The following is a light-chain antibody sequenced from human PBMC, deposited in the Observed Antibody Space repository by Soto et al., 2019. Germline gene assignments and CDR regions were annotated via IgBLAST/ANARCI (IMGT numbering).Light chain of an antibody. CDR3: GTWDDSLSAVV. CDR2: DNS. CDR1: SSNIGVKS. J-gene: IGLJ2*01. Sequence: QSVLTQPPSVSAAPGQKVTISCSGSSSNIGVKSVSWYQQLPRTAPKLLIYDNSERPSEIPDRFSASKSGTSATLGITGLQTGDEADYYCGTWDDSLSAVVFGGGTQLTVL. V-gene: IGLV1-51*01.